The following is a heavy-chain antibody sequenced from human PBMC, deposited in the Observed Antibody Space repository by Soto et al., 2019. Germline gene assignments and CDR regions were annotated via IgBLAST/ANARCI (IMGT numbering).Heavy chain of an antibody. V-gene: IGHV4-30-4*01. CDR3: ARAGGYCSGGSCHNWFDP. D-gene: IGHD2-15*01. Sequence: SETLSLTCTVSGGSISSGDYYWSWIRQPPGKGLEWIGYIYYSGSTYYNPSLKSRVTISVDTSKNQFSLKLSSVTAADTAVYYFARAGGYCSGGSCHNWFDPWGQGTLVTVSS. J-gene: IGHJ5*02. CDR2: IYYSGST. CDR1: GGSISSGDYY.